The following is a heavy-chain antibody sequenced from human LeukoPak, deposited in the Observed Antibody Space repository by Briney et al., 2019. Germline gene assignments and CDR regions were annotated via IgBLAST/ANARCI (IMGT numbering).Heavy chain of an antibody. J-gene: IGHJ4*02. CDR2: INGRGVST. CDR1: GFTFSTYA. Sequence: GGSLRLSCAASGFTFSTYAMSWVRQAPGKGLEWVSCINGRGVSTYYAESVKGRFTISRGNSKNTLYLQMSSLRADDTAIYYCAREAYYDCSGSLDFWGQRTLVTVSS. D-gene: IGHD3-22*01. V-gene: IGHV3-23*01. CDR3: AREAYYDCSGSLDF.